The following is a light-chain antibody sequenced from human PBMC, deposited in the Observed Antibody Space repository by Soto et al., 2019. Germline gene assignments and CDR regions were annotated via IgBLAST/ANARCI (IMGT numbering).Light chain of an antibody. Sequence: EIVLTQSPGTLSLSPGDRATLSCRASQSVTSNYLAWYQQRPGQAPRLLISGASTRATGIPNTFSGSVSGTVFTLTITRLEPDDFAVYYCQQYGSSPITFGQGTRVELK. J-gene: IGKJ5*01. CDR2: GAS. CDR1: QSVTSNY. CDR3: QQYGSSPIT. V-gene: IGKV3-20*01.